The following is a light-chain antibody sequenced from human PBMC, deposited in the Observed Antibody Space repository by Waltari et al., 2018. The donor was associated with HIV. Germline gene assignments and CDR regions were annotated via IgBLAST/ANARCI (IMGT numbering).Light chain of an antibody. CDR1: SPNIGADYD. Sequence: QSVLTQPPSVSGAPGQRVTISCPGSSPNIGADYDVHWYQHLPGTAPKLLIYANTHRPSGVPDRFSGSKSGTSASLAITGLQAEDEAEYYCQSYDSSLSGYVVFGGGTKLTVL. CDR3: QSYDSSLSGYVV. J-gene: IGLJ2*01. CDR2: ANT. V-gene: IGLV1-40*01.